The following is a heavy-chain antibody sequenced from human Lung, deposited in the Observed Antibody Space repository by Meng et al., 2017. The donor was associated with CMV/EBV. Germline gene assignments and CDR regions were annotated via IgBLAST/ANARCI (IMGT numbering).Heavy chain of an antibody. CDR3: ARVDGTYYDFWSGSVGSWFDP. Sequence: SXTLSLTCTVSGGSISSYYWSWIRQPPGKGLEWIGYIYYSGSTNYNPSLKSRVTISVDTSKNQFSLKLSSVTAADTAVYYCARVDGTYYDFWSGSVGSWFDPWGQGXLVTVSS. CDR1: GGSISSYY. J-gene: IGHJ5*02. V-gene: IGHV4-59*01. CDR2: IYYSGST. D-gene: IGHD3-3*01.